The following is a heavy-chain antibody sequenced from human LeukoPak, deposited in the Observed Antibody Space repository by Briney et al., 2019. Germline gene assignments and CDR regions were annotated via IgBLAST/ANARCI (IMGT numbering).Heavy chain of an antibody. V-gene: IGHV4-4*07. J-gene: IGHJ3*02. Sequence: DPSETLSLTCAVYGGSFSGYYWSWIRQPAGKGLEWIGRIYTSGSTNYNPSLKSRVTMSVDTSKNQFSLKLSSVTAADTAVYYCARDLVVAFGAFDIWGQGTMVTVSS. CDR1: GGSFSGYY. CDR3: ARDLVVAFGAFDI. D-gene: IGHD2-21*01. CDR2: IYTSGST.